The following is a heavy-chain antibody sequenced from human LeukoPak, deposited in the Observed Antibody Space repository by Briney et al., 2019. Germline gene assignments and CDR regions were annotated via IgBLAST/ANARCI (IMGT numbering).Heavy chain of an antibody. Sequence: ASVKVSCKASGYTFTCYGISWVRQAPGRGLEWMGWISAYNGNTNYAQKLQGRVTMTTDTSTSTAYMELRSLRSDDTAVYYCARDQARILTGYYPFDYWGQGTLVTVSS. CDR1: GYTFTCYG. CDR2: ISAYNGNT. J-gene: IGHJ4*02. D-gene: IGHD3-9*01. V-gene: IGHV1-18*04. CDR3: ARDQARILTGYYPFDY.